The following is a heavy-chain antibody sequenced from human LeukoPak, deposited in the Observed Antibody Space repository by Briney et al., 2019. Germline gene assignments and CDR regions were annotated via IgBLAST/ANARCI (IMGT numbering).Heavy chain of an antibody. Sequence: PGRSLRLSCAASGFTFSSYAMHWVRQAPGKGLGWVALISYDGSNKYYADSVKGRFTISRDNSKNTLYLQMNSLRAEDTAVYYCAKFGESGYGGVDYWGQGTLVTVSS. CDR2: ISYDGSNK. CDR1: GFTFSSYA. V-gene: IGHV3-30*18. J-gene: IGHJ4*02. CDR3: AKFGESGYGGVDY. D-gene: IGHD5-12*01.